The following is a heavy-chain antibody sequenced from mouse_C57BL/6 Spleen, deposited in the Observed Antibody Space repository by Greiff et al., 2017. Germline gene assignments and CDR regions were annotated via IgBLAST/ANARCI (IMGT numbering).Heavy chain of an antibody. J-gene: IGHJ4*01. CDR3: ARCSWDDYAMDY. D-gene: IGHD4-1*01. Sequence: QVQLQQPGAELVKPGASVKLSCKASGYTFTSYWMHWVKQRPGQGLEWIGMIHPNSGSTNYNEKFKSKATLTVDKSSSTAYMQLSSLTSEDSAVYYCARCSWDDYAMDYWGQGTSVTVSS. CDR2: IHPNSGST. CDR1: GYTFTSYW. V-gene: IGHV1-64*01.